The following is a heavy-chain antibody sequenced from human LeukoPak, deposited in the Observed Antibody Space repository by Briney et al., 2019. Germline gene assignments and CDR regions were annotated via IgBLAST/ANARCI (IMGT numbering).Heavy chain of an antibody. D-gene: IGHD2-2*01. Sequence: GGSLRLSCAASGFTFSDYYMTWIRQAPGKGLEWVTLISYDGRIQYSADSVKGRFTISRDNSKNTLSLQMNSLRAEDTAIYYCARTYQPWDAFDVWGQGTLVTVSS. CDR2: ISYDGRIQ. CDR1: GFTFSDYY. J-gene: IGHJ3*01. CDR3: ARTYQPWDAFDV. V-gene: IGHV3-30*03.